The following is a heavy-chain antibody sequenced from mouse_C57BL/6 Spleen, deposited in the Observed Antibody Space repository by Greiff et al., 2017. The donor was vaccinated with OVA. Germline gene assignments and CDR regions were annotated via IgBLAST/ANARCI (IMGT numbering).Heavy chain of an antibody. CDR3: ASGDYGSRYFAMDY. Sequence: VQLQQSGPELVKPGASVKISCKASGYSFTGYYMHWVKQSPEKSLEWIGEINPSTGGTTYNQKFKAKATLTVDKSSSTAYMQLKSLTSEDSAVYYCASGDYGSRYFAMDYWGQGTSVTVSS. CDR1: GYSFTGYY. J-gene: IGHJ4*01. D-gene: IGHD2-1*01. CDR2: INPSTGGT. V-gene: IGHV1-42*01.